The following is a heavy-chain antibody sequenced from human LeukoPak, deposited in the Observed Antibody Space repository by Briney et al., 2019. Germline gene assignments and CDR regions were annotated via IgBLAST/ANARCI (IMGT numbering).Heavy chain of an antibody. D-gene: IGHD3-22*01. V-gene: IGHV1-46*01. CDR3: ARGSRYDSSGYYFLSSYHYFDY. CDR2: INPSGGST. CDR1: GYTFTSYY. J-gene: IGHJ4*02. Sequence: ASVKVSCKASGYTFTSYYMHWVRQAPGQGLEWMGIINPSGGSTSYAQKFQGRVTMTRDTSTSTVYMELSSLRSEDTAVYYCARGSRYDSSGYYFLSSYHYFDYWGQGTLVTVSS.